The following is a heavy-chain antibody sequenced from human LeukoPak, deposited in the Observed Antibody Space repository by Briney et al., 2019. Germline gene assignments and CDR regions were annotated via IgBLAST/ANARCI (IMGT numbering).Heavy chain of an antibody. CDR2: INHSGST. V-gene: IGHV4-34*01. Sequence: RPSETLSLTCAVYGGSFSGYYWSWIRQPPGKGLEWIGEINHSGSTNYNPSLKSRVTISVDTSKNQFSLKLSSVTAADTAVYYCARGAAAGLFDYWGQGTLVTVSS. CDR3: ARGAAAGLFDY. CDR1: GGSFSGYY. D-gene: IGHD6-13*01. J-gene: IGHJ4*02.